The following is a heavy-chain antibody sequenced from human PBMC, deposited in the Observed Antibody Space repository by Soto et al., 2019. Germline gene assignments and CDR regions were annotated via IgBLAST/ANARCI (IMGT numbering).Heavy chain of an antibody. V-gene: IGHV3-30*18. CDR1: GFTFNNSG. D-gene: IGHD5-12*01. J-gene: IGHJ6*02. CDR3: VKDRVPGAYGNYYGMDV. Sequence: LRLSCRVSGFTFNNSGMHWVRQAPGKGLEWMAVISYDGSDKYYADSVKGRVIISRDNSKNTLNLEMNSLRAEDTAIYYCVKDRVPGAYGNYYGMDVWGQGTTVTVSS. CDR2: ISYDGSDK.